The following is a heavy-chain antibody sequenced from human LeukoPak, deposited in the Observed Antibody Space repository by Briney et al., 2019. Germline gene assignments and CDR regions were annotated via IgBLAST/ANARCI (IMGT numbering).Heavy chain of an antibody. D-gene: IGHD3-22*01. Sequence: SETLSLTCAVYGGSFSGYYWSWIRQPPGKGLGWIGEINHSGSTNYNPSLKSRVTISVDTSKNQFSLKLSSVTAADTAVYYCARSRYYDSSGYYYARGSYYFDYWGQGTLVTVSS. CDR3: ARSRYYDSSGYYYARGSYYFDY. CDR1: GGSFSGYY. V-gene: IGHV4-34*01. CDR2: INHSGST. J-gene: IGHJ4*02.